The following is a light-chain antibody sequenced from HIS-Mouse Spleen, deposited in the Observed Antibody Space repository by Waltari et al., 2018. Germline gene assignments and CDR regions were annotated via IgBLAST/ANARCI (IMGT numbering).Light chain of an antibody. J-gene: IGLJ2*01. CDR3: CSYAGSLVV. CDR1: SSDVVGYHY. V-gene: IGLV2-11*02. Sequence: QSALTQPRSVSGSPGQSVTIACTGTSSDVVGYHYVSWYQQHPGKAPKLMIYDVSKRPSGVPDRFSGSKSGNTASLTISGLQAEDEADYYCCSYAGSLVVFGGGTKLTVL. CDR2: DVS.